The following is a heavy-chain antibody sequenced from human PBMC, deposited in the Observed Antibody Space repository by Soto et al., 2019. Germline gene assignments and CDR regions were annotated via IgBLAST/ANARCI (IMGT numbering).Heavy chain of an antibody. CDR1: GYSLSTYW. D-gene: IGHD5-12*01. CDR3: ASEHIGYDHGEEYYHGMDV. CDR2: IGPDGSSA. J-gene: IGHJ6*02. Sequence: EVQLVESGGGLVQPGGSLRLSCAASGYSLSTYWMHWVRQIPGQGLTWVSRIGPDGSSATYADSVKGRFTISRDNANNAVYLQMHSLRAADTGVYYCASEHIGYDHGEEYYHGMDVWCQGMTVTVSS. V-gene: IGHV3-74*03.